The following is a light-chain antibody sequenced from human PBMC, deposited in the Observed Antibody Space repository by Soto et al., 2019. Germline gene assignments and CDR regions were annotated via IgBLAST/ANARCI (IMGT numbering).Light chain of an antibody. CDR2: DAS. J-gene: IGKJ5*01. CDR1: QNIGTS. CDR3: QQLNSYLGIT. V-gene: IGKV1-5*01. Sequence: IQTTQSPSTLAASVGGRLTITCRASQNIGTSLAWYQQTPGKAPKLXXSDASTLESGVPSRFSGSGSGTEFTLTISSLQPEDFATYYCQQLNSYLGITFGQGTRLEIK.